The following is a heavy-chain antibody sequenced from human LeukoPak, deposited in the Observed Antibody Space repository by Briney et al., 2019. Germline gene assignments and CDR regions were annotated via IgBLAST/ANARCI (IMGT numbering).Heavy chain of an antibody. J-gene: IGHJ4*02. CDR3: ARDRGRNWGSDY. CDR2: INPISGGT. D-gene: IGHD7-27*01. V-gene: IGHV1-2*02. Sequence: ASVKVSCKASGYTFSDYYMHWVRQAPAQGLEWGVCINPISGGTDYAQKFQGRVTMTRDTSITTAYMELSRLRSDDTAVYYCARDRGRNWGSDYWGQGTQVTVSS. CDR1: GYTFSDYY.